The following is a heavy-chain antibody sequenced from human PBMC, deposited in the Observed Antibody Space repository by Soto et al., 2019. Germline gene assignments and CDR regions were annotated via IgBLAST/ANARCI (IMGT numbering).Heavy chain of an antibody. CDR1: GYTFTSYG. D-gene: IGHD6-6*01. CDR3: ARAPSSSSSFYYYYYMDV. CDR2: ISAYNGNT. Sequence: QVQLVQSGAEVKKPGASVKVSCKASGYTFTSYGISWVRQAPGQGLEWMGWISAYNGNTNYAQKLQGRVTMTTDTSTSTAYRELRSLRSDDTAVYYCARAPSSSSSFYYYYYMDVWGKGTTVTVSS. V-gene: IGHV1-18*01. J-gene: IGHJ6*03.